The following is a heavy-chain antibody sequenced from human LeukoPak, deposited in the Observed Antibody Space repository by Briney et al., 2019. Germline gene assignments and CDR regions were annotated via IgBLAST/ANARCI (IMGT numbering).Heavy chain of an antibody. V-gene: IGHV4-4*07. J-gene: IGHJ6*02. D-gene: IGHD2-2*01. CDR1: GASISSYY. CDR3: ARDCASTNCYYYGMDV. Sequence: SGTLSLTCTVSGASISSYYWSWVRQSAGKGLEWIGRRFATGTTKYNPSLKSRVTMSVDTSKNQFSLRLSSVTAADTAVYYCARDCASTNCYYYGMDVWGQGTTVTVSS. CDR2: RFATGTT.